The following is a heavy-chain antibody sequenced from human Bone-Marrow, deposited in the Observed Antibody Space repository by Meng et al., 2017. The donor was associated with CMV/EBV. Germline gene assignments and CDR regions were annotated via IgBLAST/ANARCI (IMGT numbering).Heavy chain of an antibody. Sequence: SGFAFSSYWMHLVRQAPGKGLVWVSRINPDGSTTNFADSVKGRFTISRDNAKNTLYLQMNSLRAEDAAVYYCARVRYSDSRGYYEYWGQGTLVTVSS. CDR3: ARVRYSDSRGYYEY. CDR2: INPDGSTT. D-gene: IGHD3-22*01. CDR1: GFAFSSYW. J-gene: IGHJ4*02. V-gene: IGHV3-74*01.